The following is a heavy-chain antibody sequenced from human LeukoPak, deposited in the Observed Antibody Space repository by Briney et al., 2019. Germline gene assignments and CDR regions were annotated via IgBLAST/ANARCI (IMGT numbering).Heavy chain of an antibody. Sequence: GGSLRLSCAASGFTFSSYAMHWVRQAPGKGLEYVSAISSNGGSTYYANSVKARFTISRDNSKNTLYLQMGSLRAEDMAVYYCARDFGVVTPGGVLYNWFDPWGQGTLVTVSS. CDR3: ARDFGVVTPGGVLYNWFDP. CDR1: GFTFSSYA. V-gene: IGHV3-64*01. CDR2: ISSNGGST. D-gene: IGHD3-3*01. J-gene: IGHJ5*02.